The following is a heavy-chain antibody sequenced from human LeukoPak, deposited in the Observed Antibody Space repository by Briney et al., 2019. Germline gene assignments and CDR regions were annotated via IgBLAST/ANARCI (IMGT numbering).Heavy chain of an antibody. J-gene: IGHJ4*02. CDR3: ARDGPTAAPFDY. CDR2: INPSGGST. Sequence: ASVKVSCKASGYTFTGYYMHWVRQAPGQELEWMGWINPSGGSTSYAQRFQGRVAMTRDTSTTTVYMEVNSLTSEDTAVYFCARDGPTAAPFDYWGQGILVTVSS. V-gene: IGHV1-46*01. D-gene: IGHD2-2*01. CDR1: GYTFTGYY.